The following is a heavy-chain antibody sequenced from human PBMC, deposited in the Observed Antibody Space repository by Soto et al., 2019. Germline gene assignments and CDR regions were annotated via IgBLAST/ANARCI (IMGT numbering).Heavy chain of an antibody. CDR1: GGTFSSYA. Sequence: SVKVSCKASGGTFSSYAISWVRQAPGQGLEWMGGIIPIFGTANYAQKFQGRVTITADESTSTAYMELSSLRSEDTAVYYCARMGYSSSEPPRVYYGMDVWGQGTTVTVSS. CDR3: ARMGYSSSEPPRVYYGMDV. CDR2: IIPIFGTA. J-gene: IGHJ6*02. V-gene: IGHV1-69*13. D-gene: IGHD6-13*01.